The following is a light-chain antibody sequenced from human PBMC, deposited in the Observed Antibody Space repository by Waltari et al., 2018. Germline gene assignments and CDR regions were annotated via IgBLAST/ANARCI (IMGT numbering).Light chain of an antibody. CDR3: AACDDSLSGWV. V-gene: IGLV1-47*01. CDR1: SSNIGSNY. J-gene: IGLJ3*02. CDR2: RNN. Sequence: QSVLTQPPSASGTPGQRVTISCSGSSSNIGSNYVYWYHQLPGTAPKLLIYRNNQRPSGVPERFSGSKSGTSASRAISVLRSEDEADYYCAACDDSLSGWVFGGGTKLTVL.